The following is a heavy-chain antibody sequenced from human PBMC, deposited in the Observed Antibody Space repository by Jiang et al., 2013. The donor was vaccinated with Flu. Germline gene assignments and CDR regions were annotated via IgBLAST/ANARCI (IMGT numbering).Heavy chain of an antibody. Sequence: VQLLESGGGVVQPGRSLRLSCAASGFTFSSYAMHWVRQAPGKGLEWVAVISYDGSNKYYADSVKGRFTISRDNSKNTLYLQMNSLRAEDTAVYYCARDALTIFGVVTNYFDYWGQGTLVTVSS. V-gene: IGHV3-30-3*01. D-gene: IGHD3-3*01. J-gene: IGHJ4*02. CDR3: ARDALTIFGVVTNYFDY. CDR1: GFTFSSYA. CDR2: ISYDGSNK.